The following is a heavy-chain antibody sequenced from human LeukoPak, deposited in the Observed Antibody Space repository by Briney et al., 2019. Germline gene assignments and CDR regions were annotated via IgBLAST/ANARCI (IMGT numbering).Heavy chain of an antibody. Sequence: SETLSLTCAVYGGSFSGYYWSWIRQPPGKGLEWIGEINHSGSTNYNPSLKSRVTISVDTSKNQFSLKLSSVTAADTAVYYCARSAVNYYDSSGYYLDYWGQGTLVTVSS. CDR2: INHSGST. D-gene: IGHD3-22*01. CDR1: GGSFSGYY. CDR3: ARSAVNYYDSSGYYLDY. V-gene: IGHV4-34*09. J-gene: IGHJ4*02.